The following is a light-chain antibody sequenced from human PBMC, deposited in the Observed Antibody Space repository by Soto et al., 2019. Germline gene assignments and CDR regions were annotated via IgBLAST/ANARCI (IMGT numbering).Light chain of an antibody. CDR3: QQYNNWLIT. CDR2: GAS. J-gene: IGKJ5*01. V-gene: IGKV3-15*01. CDR1: QSVSSD. Sequence: EIVMTQSPATLSLSPGEGATLSCRASQSVSSDLAWYQQKPGQAPRLLIYGASTRATGIPARFSGSGSGTECTLTISSLQSEDFAVYYCQQYNNWLITFGQGTRLEIK.